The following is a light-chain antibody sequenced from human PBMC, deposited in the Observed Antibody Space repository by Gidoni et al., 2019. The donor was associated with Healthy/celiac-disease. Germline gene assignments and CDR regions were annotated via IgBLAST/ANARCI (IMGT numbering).Light chain of an antibody. J-gene: IGLJ1*01. Sequence: QSALPQPASVSGSPGQSTTISCTGTSSDVGGYNYVSWYQQHPGKAPKLMIYEVSNRPSGVSNRFSGSKSGNTASLTISGLQAEDEADYYCSSYTSSSTRVFGTGTKVTVL. CDR3: SSYTSSSTRV. CDR2: EVS. CDR1: SSDVGGYNY. V-gene: IGLV2-14*01.